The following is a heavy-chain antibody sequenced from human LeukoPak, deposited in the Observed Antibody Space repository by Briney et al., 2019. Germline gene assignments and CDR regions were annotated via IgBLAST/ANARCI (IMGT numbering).Heavy chain of an antibody. D-gene: IGHD3-22*01. CDR3: ARDPDYYDSSGYYQGALDI. V-gene: IGHV4-38-2*02. Sequence: PSETLSLTCAVSGYSISSGYYWGWIRQPPGKGLEWIGSIYHSGSTYYNPSLKSRVTISVDTSKNQFSLKLSSVTAADTAVYYCARDPDYYDSSGYYQGALDIWGQGTMVTVSS. CDR1: GYSISSGYY. J-gene: IGHJ3*02. CDR2: IYHSGST.